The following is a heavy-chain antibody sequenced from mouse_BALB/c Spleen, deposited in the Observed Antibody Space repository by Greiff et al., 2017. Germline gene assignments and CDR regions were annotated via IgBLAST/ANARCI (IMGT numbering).Heavy chain of an antibody. V-gene: IGHV1-7*01. CDR3: ARPSFITTALFDY. D-gene: IGHD1-2*01. Sequence: VQLQESGAELAKPGASVKMSCKASGYTFTSYWMHWVKQRPGQGLEWIGYINPSTGYTEYNQKFKDKATLTADKSSSTAYMQLSSLTSEDSAVYYCARPSFITTALFDYWGQGTTLTVSS. J-gene: IGHJ2*01. CDR1: GYTFTSYW. CDR2: INPSTGYT.